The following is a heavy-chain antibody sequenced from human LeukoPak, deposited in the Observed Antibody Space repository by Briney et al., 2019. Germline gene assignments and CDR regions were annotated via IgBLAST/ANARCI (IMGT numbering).Heavy chain of an antibody. D-gene: IGHD5-24*01. Sequence: ASVKVSCKASGGTFSSYAISWVRQAPGQGLEWMGWISAYNGNTNYAQKLQGRVTMTTDTSTSIAYMELSRLRSDDTAVYYCARASKSRDGYNRYYYYYYYMDVWGKGTTVTVSS. CDR2: ISAYNGNT. CDR3: ARASKSRDGYNRYYYYYYYMDV. CDR1: GGTFSSYA. J-gene: IGHJ6*03. V-gene: IGHV1-18*01.